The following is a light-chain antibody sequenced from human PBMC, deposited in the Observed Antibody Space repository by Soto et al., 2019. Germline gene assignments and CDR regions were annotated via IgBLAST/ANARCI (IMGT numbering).Light chain of an antibody. CDR3: QQYNNWPPDRT. CDR1: QSVSSN. V-gene: IGKV3-15*01. CDR2: GAS. J-gene: IGKJ1*01. Sequence: EIVMTQSPATLSVSPGERATLSCRASQSVSSNLAWYQQKPGQAPRLLIYGASTRAPGIPARFSGSGSGTEFTLTISSLQSEDFAIYVCQQYNNWPPDRTFGQGTKVEIK.